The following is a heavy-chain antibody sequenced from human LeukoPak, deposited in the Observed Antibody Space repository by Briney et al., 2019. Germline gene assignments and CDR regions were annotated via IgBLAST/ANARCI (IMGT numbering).Heavy chain of an antibody. J-gene: IGHJ3*02. CDR1: GGSISSGGYY. V-gene: IGHV4-31*03. CDR3: ARELQYGGYSGAAFDI. D-gene: IGHD5-12*01. Sequence: PSETLSLTCTVSGGSISSGGYYWSWIRQHPGKGLEWIGYIYYSGSTYYNPSLKSRVTISADTSKNQFSLKLSSVTAADTAVYYCARELQYGGYSGAAFDIWGQGTMVTVSS. CDR2: IYYSGST.